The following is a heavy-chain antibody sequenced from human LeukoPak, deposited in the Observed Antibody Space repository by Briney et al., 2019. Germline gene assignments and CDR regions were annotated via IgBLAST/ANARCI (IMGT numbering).Heavy chain of an antibody. D-gene: IGHD2-2*01. Sequence: ASVKVSCKASGYTFTSFAMHWVRQAPGQGLEWMGWINPNSGGTNYAQKFQGRVTMTRDTSISTAYMELSRLRSDDTAVYYCASTDIVVVPDVRDAVDIWGQGTMVTVSS. V-gene: IGHV1-2*02. J-gene: IGHJ3*02. CDR3: ASTDIVVVPDVRDAVDI. CDR2: INPNSGGT. CDR1: GYTFTSFA.